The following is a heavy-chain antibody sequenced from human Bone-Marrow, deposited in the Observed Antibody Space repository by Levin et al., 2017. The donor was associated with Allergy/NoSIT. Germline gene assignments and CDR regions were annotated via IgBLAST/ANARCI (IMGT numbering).Heavy chain of an antibody. CDR2: ISYTSSYI. CDR1: EFSVSDYI. CDR3: ARGGQIGVVLDTTSHYYMDV. J-gene: IGHJ6*03. D-gene: IGHD3-3*01. Sequence: PGGSLRLSCAASEFSVSDYIMNWVRQSPGKGLEWVSSISYTSSYIYYADSIKGRFSISRDNAKNSLFLQMNGLTDEDTAVYFCARGGQIGVVLDTTSHYYMDVWGKGTAVTVSS. V-gene: IGHV3-21*01.